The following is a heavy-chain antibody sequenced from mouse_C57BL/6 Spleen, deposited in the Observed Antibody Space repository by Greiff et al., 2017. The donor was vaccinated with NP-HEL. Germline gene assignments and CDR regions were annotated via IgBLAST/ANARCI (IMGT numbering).Heavy chain of an antibody. CDR1: GFTFSSYA. CDR2: ISSGGDYI. Sequence: VQLKESGEGLVKPGGSLKLSCAASGFTFSSYAMSWVRQTPEKRLEWVAYISSGGDYIYYADTVKGRFTISRDNARNTLYLQMSSLKSEDTAMYYCTREGPYVRGYFDYWGQGTTLTVSS. V-gene: IGHV5-9-1*02. CDR3: TREGPYVRGYFDY. D-gene: IGHD2-14*01. J-gene: IGHJ2*01.